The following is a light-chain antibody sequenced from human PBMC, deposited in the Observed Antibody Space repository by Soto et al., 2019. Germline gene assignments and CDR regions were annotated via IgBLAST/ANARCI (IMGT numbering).Light chain of an antibody. V-gene: IGLV2-14*01. CDR1: SSDVGGYNY. CDR2: DVT. CDR3: SSYTSSSTPLV. Sequence: LTQPASVSGSPGQSITISCTGTSSDVGGYNYVSWYQQHPGKAPKLMIYDVTNRPSGVSNRFSGSKSGNTASLTISGLQAEDEADYYCSSYTSSSTPLVFDGGTKVTVL. J-gene: IGLJ3*02.